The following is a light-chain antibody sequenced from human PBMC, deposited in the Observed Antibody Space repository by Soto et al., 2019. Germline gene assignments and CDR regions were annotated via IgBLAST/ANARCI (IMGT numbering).Light chain of an antibody. V-gene: IGKV3-20*01. CDR2: GAS. J-gene: IGKJ2*01. Sequence: EILLTQSPGTLSLSPGERATLSCRASQTISSSYLAWYQQKPGQAPRLLIFGASSRPNDIPDSFSGSRSGTDFTITISRLPAEDFAVYYCQHYDSSPPKYTFAQGTELEIK. CDR1: QTISSSY. CDR3: QHYDSSPPKYT.